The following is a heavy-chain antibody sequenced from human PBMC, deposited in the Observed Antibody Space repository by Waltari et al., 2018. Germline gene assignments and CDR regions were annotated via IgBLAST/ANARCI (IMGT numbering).Heavy chain of an antibody. J-gene: IGHJ5*02. V-gene: IGHV1-2*02. D-gene: IGHD3-10*01. CDR1: GYTFTGYY. Sequence: QVQLVQSGAEVKKPGASVKVSCKASGYTFTGYYMHWVRQAPGQGLEWMGWINPNSGGTTYAQKFQGRVTMTRDTSISTAYMELSRLRSDDTAVYYCAPLRGGDGNWFDPWGQGTLVTVSS. CDR2: INPNSGGT. CDR3: APLRGGDGNWFDP.